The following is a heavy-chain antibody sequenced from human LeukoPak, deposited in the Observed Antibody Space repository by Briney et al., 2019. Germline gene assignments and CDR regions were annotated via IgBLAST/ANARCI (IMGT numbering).Heavy chain of an antibody. CDR1: GYTFTGYY. CDR3: LRGADADY. Sequence: ASVKVSCKASGYTFTGYYMHWVRQAPGQGLEWMGWINPNSGVTNYAQNFQGRVTMTTDTSISTAYVEMSRLKSDDTAVYYCLRGADADYWGQGTLVTVSS. CDR2: INPNSGVT. V-gene: IGHV1-2*02. J-gene: IGHJ4*02.